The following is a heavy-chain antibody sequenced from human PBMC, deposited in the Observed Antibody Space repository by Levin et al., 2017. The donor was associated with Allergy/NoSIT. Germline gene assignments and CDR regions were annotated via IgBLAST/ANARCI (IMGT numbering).Heavy chain of an antibody. D-gene: IGHD3-10*01. Sequence: SETLSLTCTVSGGSISSSSYYWGWIRQPPGKGLEWIGSIYYSGSTYYNPSLKSRVTISVDTSKNQFSLKLSSVTAADTAVYYCARLASSRDYYGSGSFWFDPWGQGTLVTVSS. V-gene: IGHV4-39*01. CDR1: GGSISSSSYY. CDR2: IYYSGST. CDR3: ARLASSRDYYGSGSFWFDP. J-gene: IGHJ5*02.